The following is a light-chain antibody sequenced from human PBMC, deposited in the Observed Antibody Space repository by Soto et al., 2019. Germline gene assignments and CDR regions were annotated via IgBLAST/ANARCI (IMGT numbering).Light chain of an antibody. CDR1: QGIRND. V-gene: IGKV1-17*01. CDR2: AAS. CDR3: QQLFDSPIT. J-gene: IGKJ5*01. Sequence: DIQITHSLSSLAASVGDGTAITSRASQGIRNDLGWYQQKPGKAPKRLIYAASSLQSGVPSRFSATVSGTEFSLTITSLQPEDFATYYCQQLFDSPITFGQGTRLEI.